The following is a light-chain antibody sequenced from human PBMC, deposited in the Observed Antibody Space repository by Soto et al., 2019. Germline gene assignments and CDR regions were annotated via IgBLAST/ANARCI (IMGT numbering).Light chain of an antibody. CDR1: QSISSY. CDR3: QQSFTSPLT. J-gene: IGKJ3*01. CDR2: AAS. Sequence: DIQMTQSPSSLSASVGDRVTITCRASQSISSYLNWYQQKPGKAPKLLIYAASNLQSGVPSRFSGSGSGIDFTLTISSLQPEDFATYYCQQSFTSPLTFGPGTKVDV. V-gene: IGKV1-39*01.